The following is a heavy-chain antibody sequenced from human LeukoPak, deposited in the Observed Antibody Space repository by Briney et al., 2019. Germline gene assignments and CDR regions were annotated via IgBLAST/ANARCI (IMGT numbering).Heavy chain of an antibody. J-gene: IGHJ4*02. CDR1: GYTFTNYY. V-gene: IGHV1-46*01. D-gene: IGHD1-1*01. Sequence: ASVKVSCKASGYTFTNYYIHWVRQAPGHGLEWMGISNPSGDSTNYTQKFQGRVTMTRDTSTSTVYMDLSSLRSEDTAVYYCARWTTTFLDYWGQGTLVTVSS. CDR3: ARWTTTFLDY. CDR2: SNPSGDST.